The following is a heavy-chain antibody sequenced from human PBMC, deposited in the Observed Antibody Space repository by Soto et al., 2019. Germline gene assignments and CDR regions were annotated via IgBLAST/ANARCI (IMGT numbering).Heavy chain of an antibody. D-gene: IGHD2-8*01. J-gene: IGHJ4*02. V-gene: IGHV5-51*01. CDR1: GDRFSHYC. CDR2: IFPRDSDT. CDR3: ARQRYTNANGNLSVDF. Sequence: ISCDGSGDRFSHYCIGWVRQKSGKGMEWMGIIFPRDSDTKYNPSLQGQVSISADNSVATAYLHLSSLKPSDSAIYYCARQRYTNANGNLSVDFCGQGTPVTGSS.